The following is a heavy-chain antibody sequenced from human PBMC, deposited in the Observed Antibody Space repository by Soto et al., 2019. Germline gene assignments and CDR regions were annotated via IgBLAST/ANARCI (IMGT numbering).Heavy chain of an antibody. CDR3: AKITRFTYYDFWSGYWYFDY. CDR2: ISGSGGST. Sequence: GGSLRLSSAASGFTFSSYAMSWVRQAPGKGLEWVSAISGSGGSTYYADSVKGRFTISRDNSKNTLYLQMNSLRAEDTAVYYCAKITRFTYYDFWSGYWYFDYWGQGTLVTVSS. CDR1: GFTFSSYA. V-gene: IGHV3-23*01. D-gene: IGHD3-3*01. J-gene: IGHJ4*02.